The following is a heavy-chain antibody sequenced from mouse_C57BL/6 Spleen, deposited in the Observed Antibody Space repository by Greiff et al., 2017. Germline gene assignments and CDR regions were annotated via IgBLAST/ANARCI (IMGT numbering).Heavy chain of an antibody. J-gene: IGHJ3*01. CDR3: ARVDYDWFAY. D-gene: IGHD2-4*01. Sequence: EVHLVESEGGLVQPGSSMKLSCTASGFTFSDYYMAWVRQVPEKGLEWVANINYDGSSTYYLDSLKSRFILSRDNAKNILYLQMSSLKSEDTATYYCARVDYDWFAYWGQGTLVTVSA. CDR1: GFTFSDYY. CDR2: INYDGSST. V-gene: IGHV5-16*01.